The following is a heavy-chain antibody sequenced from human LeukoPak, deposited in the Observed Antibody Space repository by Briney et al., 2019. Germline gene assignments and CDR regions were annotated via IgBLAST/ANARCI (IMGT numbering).Heavy chain of an antibody. J-gene: IGHJ4*02. D-gene: IGHD3-22*01. CDR2: IYYTGST. CDR3: ASRINYYDSSGYVV. V-gene: IGHV4-59*12. CDR1: GDSINGYY. Sequence: SETLSLTCTVSGDSINGYYWSWIRQPPGKGLEWIGSIYYTGSTNYNPSLKSRVTISRDTSRNQFSLKVRSVSAADTAVYYCASRINYYDSSGYVVWGQGTLVTVSS.